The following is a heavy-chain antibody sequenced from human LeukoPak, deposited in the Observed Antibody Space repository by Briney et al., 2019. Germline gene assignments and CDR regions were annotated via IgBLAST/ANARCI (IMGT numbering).Heavy chain of an antibody. CDR3: ARDPKYTSSWYFDY. Sequence: PGGSLRLSCAASGFTFSDYHMSWIRQAPGKGLEWVSYISSSSDYTNYADSVKGRFTISRDNSKNTAHLQMNSLRAEDTAVYYCARDPKYTSSWYFDYWGQGTLVTVSS. J-gene: IGHJ4*02. V-gene: IGHV3-11*06. CDR1: GFTFSDYH. D-gene: IGHD6-13*01. CDR2: ISSSSDYT.